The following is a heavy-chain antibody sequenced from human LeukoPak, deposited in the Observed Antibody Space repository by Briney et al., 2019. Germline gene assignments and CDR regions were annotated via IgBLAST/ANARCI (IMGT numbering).Heavy chain of an antibody. CDR3: ARGRDFWTGYYTDYDY. D-gene: IGHD3/OR15-3a*01. CDR2: MNPNSGNT. Sequence: GASVKVSCKASGYTFTSYDINWVRQATGQGLEWMGWMNPNSGNTGYAQKFQGRVTITRNTSITTAYMELSSLRSEDTAVYYCARGRDFWTGYYTDYDYWGQGTLVTVSS. CDR1: GYTFTSYD. V-gene: IGHV1-8*03. J-gene: IGHJ4*02.